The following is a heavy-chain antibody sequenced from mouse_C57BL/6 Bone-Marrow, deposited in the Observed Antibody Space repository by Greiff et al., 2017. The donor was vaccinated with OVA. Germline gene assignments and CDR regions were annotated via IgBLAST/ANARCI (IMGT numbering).Heavy chain of an antibody. V-gene: IGHV14-4*01. CDR2: IDPENGDT. Sequence: EVHLVESGAELVRPGASVKLSCTASGFNIKDDYMHWVKQRPEQGLEWIGWIDPENGDTEYASKFQGKATITADTSSNTAYLQLSSLTSEDTAVYYCTTYYSNYYAMDYWGQGTSVTVSS. D-gene: IGHD2-5*01. CDR3: TTYYSNYYAMDY. CDR1: GFNIKDDY. J-gene: IGHJ4*01.